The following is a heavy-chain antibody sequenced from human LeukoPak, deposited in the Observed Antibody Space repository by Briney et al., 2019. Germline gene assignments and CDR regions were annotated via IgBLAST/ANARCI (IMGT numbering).Heavy chain of an antibody. CDR2: IIPIFGTA. Sequence: SVKASCKASGGTFSSYAISWVRQAPGQGLEWMGGIIPIFGTANYAQKFQGRVTITADESTSTAYMELSSLRSEDTAVYYCARARVIGRRGYSGYDLVRNWFDPWGQGTLVTVSS. V-gene: IGHV1-69*01. CDR1: GGTFSSYA. CDR3: ARARVIGRRGYSGYDLVRNWFDP. J-gene: IGHJ5*02. D-gene: IGHD5-12*01.